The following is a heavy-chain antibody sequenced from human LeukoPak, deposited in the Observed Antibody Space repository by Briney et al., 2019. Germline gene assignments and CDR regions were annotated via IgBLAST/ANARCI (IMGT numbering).Heavy chain of an antibody. CDR2: ISPSGSTM. CDR3: ARDPRGPDY. Sequence: GGSLRLSCAVSGFTFSRYEMSWVRQAPGKGLEWISFISPSGSTMYYVDSVKGRFIISRDNAKDSLYLQMNSLRVEDTAVYYCARDPRGPDYWGQGTLVTVSP. J-gene: IGHJ4*02. V-gene: IGHV3-48*03. CDR1: GFTFSRYE.